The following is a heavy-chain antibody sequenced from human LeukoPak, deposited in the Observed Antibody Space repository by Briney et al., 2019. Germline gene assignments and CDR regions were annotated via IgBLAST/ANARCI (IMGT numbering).Heavy chain of an antibody. CDR1: EFTFSSYA. J-gene: IGHJ5*02. CDR2: ITGSGDSGDRT. CDR3: AKDRDCSSTP. Sequence: QSGGSLRLSCAASEFTFSSYAMSWVRQAPGKGLEWVSAITGSGDSGDRTYYADSVKGRFTISRDNSKNTLYLQMNSLRAEDTAVYYCAKDRDCSSTPWGQGILVTVSS. V-gene: IGHV3-23*01. D-gene: IGHD2-2*01.